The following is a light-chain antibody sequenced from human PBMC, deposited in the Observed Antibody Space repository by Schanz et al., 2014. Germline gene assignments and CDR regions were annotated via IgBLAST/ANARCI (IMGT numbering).Light chain of an antibody. Sequence: EIVMTQSPATLSVSPGERVTLSCRASQSVSNNLAWYQQKPGQAPRLLIYDASNRATGIPARFSGSGSGTDFTLTISSLEPEDFAVYYCQQRDNWPLLTFGGGTKVEIK. CDR2: DAS. CDR1: QSVSNN. J-gene: IGKJ4*01. V-gene: IGKV3-11*01. CDR3: QQRDNWPLLT.